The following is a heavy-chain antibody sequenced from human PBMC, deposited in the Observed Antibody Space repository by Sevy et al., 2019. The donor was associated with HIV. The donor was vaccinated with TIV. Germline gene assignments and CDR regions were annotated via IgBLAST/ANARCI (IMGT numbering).Heavy chain of an antibody. J-gene: IGHJ5*02. CDR1: GDSISSSSYY. D-gene: IGHD3-10*01. CDR3: ARQEPITMVRGVITPGQFDP. Sequence: SETLSLTCTVSGDSISSSSYYWGWIRQPPGKGLEWIGSIYYSGSTYYSPSLKSRVTISVDTSKNQFSLKLGSVTAADTAVYYCARQEPITMVRGVITPGQFDPWGQGTLVTVSS. CDR2: IYYSGST. V-gene: IGHV4-39*01.